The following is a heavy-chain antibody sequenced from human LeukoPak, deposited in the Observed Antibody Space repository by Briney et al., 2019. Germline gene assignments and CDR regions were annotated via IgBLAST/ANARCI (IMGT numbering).Heavy chain of an antibody. J-gene: IGHJ3*02. V-gene: IGHV3-23*01. D-gene: IGHD3-10*01. CDR3: AKDYFGSVPDAFDI. CDR2: ISDSGGRT. CDR1: GFTFSSHA. Sequence: GGSLRLSCAASGFTFSSHAMAWVRQAPGQGLEWVSGISDSGGRTHYADYVKGRFTISRYKAKNTLCLEMNSLKAEDTAAYYCAKDYFGSVPDAFDIWGQGTMVTVSS.